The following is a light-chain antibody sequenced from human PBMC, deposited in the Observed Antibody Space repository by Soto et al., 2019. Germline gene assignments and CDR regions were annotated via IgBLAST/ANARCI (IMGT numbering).Light chain of an antibody. CDR2: NAS. CDR3: LQDDGYPLT. Sequence: AIQMTQSPSSLSASVGDRVTITCRASQGIRIDLSGYQQKPGKAPKLLIYNASSLQSGVPSRFSGSGSVTDFTLTMRILQPEDFGTYYCLQDDGYPLTFGGGTKVEIK. CDR1: QGIRID. V-gene: IGKV1-6*01. J-gene: IGKJ4*01.